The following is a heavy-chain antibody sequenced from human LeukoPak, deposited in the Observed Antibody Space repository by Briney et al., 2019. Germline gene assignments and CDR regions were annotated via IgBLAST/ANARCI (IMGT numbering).Heavy chain of an antibody. CDR2: ICTSETT. CDR1: GASISSYY. CDR3: ARHRSPSSLSFFDI. Sequence: SETLSLTCTVSGASISSYYWSWIRQPPGKGLEWIGYICTSETTNFNPALRSRVTISIDTSKNQVSLRLSSVTAADTALYYCARHRSPSSLSFFDIWGQGMLVIVSS. V-gene: IGHV4-4*09. D-gene: IGHD2-2*01. J-gene: IGHJ4*02.